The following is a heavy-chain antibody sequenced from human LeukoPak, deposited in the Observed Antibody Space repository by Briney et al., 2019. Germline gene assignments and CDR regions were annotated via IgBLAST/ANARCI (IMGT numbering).Heavy chain of an antibody. V-gene: IGHV1-18*01. D-gene: IGHD5-12*01. CDR3: ARERWYSGYDYHFDY. J-gene: IGHJ4*02. CDR2: ISAYNGNT. Sequence: ASVKVSCKASGYXXTXYGISWVRQAPGXXXXWMGWISAYNGNTNYAQKLQGRVTMATDTSTSTAYMELRSLRSDDTAVYYCARERWYSGYDYHFDYWGQGTLVTVSS. CDR1: GYXXTXYG.